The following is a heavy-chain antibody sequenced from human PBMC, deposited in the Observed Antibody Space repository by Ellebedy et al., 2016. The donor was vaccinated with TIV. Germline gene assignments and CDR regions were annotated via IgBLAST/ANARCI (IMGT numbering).Heavy chain of an antibody. D-gene: IGHD3-10*01. V-gene: IGHV1-46*01. CDR3: ARADEGDPLDY. Sequence: AASVKVSCKASGYSFGGYYLHWVRQAPGQGLEWMGIIDLRGGRIDYAQKFKDRVIMSRDKSTNTVYMELSSLRSEDTAIYYCARADEGDPLDYWGQGTLVTVSS. J-gene: IGHJ4*02. CDR2: IDLRGGRI. CDR1: GYSFGGYY.